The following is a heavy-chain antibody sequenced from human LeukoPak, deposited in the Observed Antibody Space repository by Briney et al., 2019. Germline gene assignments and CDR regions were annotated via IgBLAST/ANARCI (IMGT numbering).Heavy chain of an antibody. CDR1: GYNFTTYW. Sequence: GESLKISCKGSGYNFTTYWIAWVRLMPGRGLEWMGIIYPGDSHTTYSPSFQGQVTISADNSISTAYLQWSSLKASDTAMYYCARRAHSGAMITLDYWGQGTLVTVSP. CDR3: ARRAHSGAMITLDY. V-gene: IGHV5-51*01. J-gene: IGHJ4*02. D-gene: IGHD5-12*01. CDR2: IYPGDSHT.